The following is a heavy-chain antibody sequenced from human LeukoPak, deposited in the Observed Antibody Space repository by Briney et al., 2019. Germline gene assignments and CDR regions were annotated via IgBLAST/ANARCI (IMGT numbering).Heavy chain of an antibody. J-gene: IGHJ6*04. CDR3: ARDHVRRGYSYGYGYFGMDV. Sequence: PSETLSLTCTVSRDSVSGYYWNWIRQSPGKGLERIGYIYYSGSTNYNPSLKSRVTISVHTSKNQFSLKLNSVTAADTAIYYCARDHVRRGYSYGYGYFGMDVWGKGTTVTVSS. CDR1: RDSVSGYY. D-gene: IGHD5-18*01. CDR2: IYYSGST. V-gene: IGHV4-59*02.